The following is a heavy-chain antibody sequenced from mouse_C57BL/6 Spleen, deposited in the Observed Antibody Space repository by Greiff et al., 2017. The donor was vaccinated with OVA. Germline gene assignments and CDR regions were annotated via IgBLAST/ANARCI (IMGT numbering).Heavy chain of an antibody. V-gene: IGHV5-6*01. CDR1: GFTFSSYG. CDR3: ARHGDYDVGYFDV. D-gene: IGHD2-4*01. Sequence: EVKLMESGGDLVKPGGSLKLSCAASGFTFSSYGMSWVRQTPDKRLEWVATISSGGSYTYYPDSVKGRFTISRDNATNTPYLQMSSLKSEDTAMYYCARHGDYDVGYFDVWGTGTTVTVSS. CDR2: ISSGGSYT. J-gene: IGHJ1*03.